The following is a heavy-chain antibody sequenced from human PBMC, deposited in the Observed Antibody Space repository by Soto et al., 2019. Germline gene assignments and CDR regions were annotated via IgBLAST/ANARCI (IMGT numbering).Heavy chain of an antibody. J-gene: IGHJ4*02. D-gene: IGHD3-22*01. CDR3: STPRITMIGVVINN. CDR2: IKSKTSGGTT. CDR1: GFTFNDAW. V-gene: IGHV3-15*01. Sequence: GGSLRLSCAASGFTFNDAWMIWVRQTPGKGLEWVGHIKSKTSGGTTEYAAPVKGRFIVSRDDSRNIVYLQMNTLRTDDTGVYYCSTPRITMIGVVINNWGQGALVTVSS.